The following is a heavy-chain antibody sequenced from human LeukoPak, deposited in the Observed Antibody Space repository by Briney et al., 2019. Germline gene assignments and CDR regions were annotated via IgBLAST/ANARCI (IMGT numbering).Heavy chain of an antibody. CDR2: MNPNSANT. Sequence: ASVKVSCKSSGYTFTSYDINWVRQASGQGLEWMGWMNPNSANTGYAQKFQGRVTMTRDPSTSTAYMELSGLTSEDTGVYYCARVGFAVAGAIDYWGQGTLVTVSS. J-gene: IGHJ4*02. D-gene: IGHD6-13*01. CDR3: ARVGFAVAGAIDY. V-gene: IGHV1-8*01. CDR1: GYTFTSYD.